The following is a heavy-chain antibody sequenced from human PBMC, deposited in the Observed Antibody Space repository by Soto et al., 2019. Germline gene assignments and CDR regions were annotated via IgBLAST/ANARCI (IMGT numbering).Heavy chain of an antibody. CDR3: TRDASRDSSARGWFDP. V-gene: IGHV3-21*01. J-gene: IGHJ5*02. CDR1: GFTFRSFT. Sequence: PGGSLRLSCAASGFTFRSFTMNWVRQAPGKGLEWVSTTSSNSAYIYYTDALRGRFTISRDNAKNSLHLQMNSLRAEDTAVYYCTRDASRDSSARGWFDPWGPGTLVTVPQ. D-gene: IGHD6-13*01. CDR2: TSSNSAYI.